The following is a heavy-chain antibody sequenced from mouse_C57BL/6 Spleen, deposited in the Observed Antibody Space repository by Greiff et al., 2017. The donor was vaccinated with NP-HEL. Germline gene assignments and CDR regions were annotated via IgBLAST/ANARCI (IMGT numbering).Heavy chain of an antibody. CDR1: GYTFTSYW. J-gene: IGHJ2*01. Sequence: QVQLQQPGAELVRPGSSVKLSCKASGYTFTSYWMDWVTQRPGQGLEWIGNIYPSDSETHYNQKFKDKATLTVDKSSSTAYMQLSSLTSEDSAVYYCARERWSPYYFDYWGQGTTLTVSS. D-gene: IGHD2-3*01. CDR2: IYPSDSET. CDR3: ARERWSPYYFDY. V-gene: IGHV1-61*01.